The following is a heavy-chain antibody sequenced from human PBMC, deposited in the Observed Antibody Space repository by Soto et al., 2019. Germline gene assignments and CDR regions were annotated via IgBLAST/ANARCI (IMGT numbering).Heavy chain of an antibody. D-gene: IGHD1-20*01. CDR1: VWSCYDYA. CDR2: ISWNSANI. Sequence: CXRLSGTSCVWSCYDYAVHVFRQGPGKGLGLVSGISWNSANIFYEDSVKGRFTISRDNEKNSFSLQMNSLRAEDTGLYYCATPSASGKCANNCTGKSHFETRGQRTLV. CDR3: ATPSASGKCANNCTGKSHFET. J-gene: IGHJ5*02. V-gene: IGHV3-9*01.